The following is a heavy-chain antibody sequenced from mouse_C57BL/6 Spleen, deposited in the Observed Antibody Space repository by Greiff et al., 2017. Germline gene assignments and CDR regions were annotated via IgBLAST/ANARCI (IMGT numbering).Heavy chain of an antibody. CDR3: ARWGSYYGSSYGYFDV. Sequence: VQLQQSGAELMKPGASVKLSCKATGYTFTGYWIEWVKQRPGHGLEWIGEILPGSGSTNYNEKFKGKATFTADTSSNTAYMQLSSLTTEDSAIYYCARWGSYYGSSYGYFDVWGTGTTVIVSS. CDR1: GYTFTGYW. J-gene: IGHJ1*03. CDR2: ILPGSGST. D-gene: IGHD1-1*01. V-gene: IGHV1-9*01.